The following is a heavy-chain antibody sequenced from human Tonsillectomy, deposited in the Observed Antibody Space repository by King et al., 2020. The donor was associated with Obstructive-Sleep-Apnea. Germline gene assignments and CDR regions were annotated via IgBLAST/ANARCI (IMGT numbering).Heavy chain of an antibody. D-gene: IGHD4/OR15-4a*01. CDR1: GFAFTNYW. CDR2: IYPGDSDT. CDR3: AGTQGATIYAVDI. J-gene: IGHJ3*02. V-gene: IGHV5-51*01. Sequence: QLVQSGAEVKKPGESLKISCKGFGFAFTNYWIGWVRQMPGKGLEWMGIIYPGDSDTRYSPSFQGQVTISADKSISTAYLQWSSLKASDTAMYYCAGTQGATIYAVDIWGQGTMVTVSS.